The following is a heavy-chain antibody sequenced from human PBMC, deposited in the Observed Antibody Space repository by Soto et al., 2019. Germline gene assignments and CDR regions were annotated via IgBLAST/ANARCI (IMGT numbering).Heavy chain of an antibody. D-gene: IGHD2-15*01. Sequence: GASVKVSCKASGYTFTSYYMHWVRQAPGQGLEWMGIINPSGGSTSYAQKFQGRVTMTRDTSTSTVYMELSSLRSEDTAVYYCARDRYCSGGSCYSVNPWFDPWGQGTLVTVSS. CDR2: INPSGGST. J-gene: IGHJ5*02. V-gene: IGHV1-46*01. CDR1: GYTFTSYY. CDR3: ARDRYCSGGSCYSVNPWFDP.